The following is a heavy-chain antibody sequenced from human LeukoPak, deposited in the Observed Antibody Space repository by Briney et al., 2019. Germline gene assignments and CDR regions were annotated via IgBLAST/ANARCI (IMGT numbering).Heavy chain of an antibody. Sequence: GGSLRLSCAASGFTFDDYGMSWVRQAPGKGLEWVSGINLNGGSTGYADSVKGRFTISRDNAKNSLYLQMNSLRAEDTALYYCARLKLMVAPDYWGQGTLVTVSS. CDR2: INLNGGST. CDR1: GFTFDDYG. D-gene: IGHD2-8*01. V-gene: IGHV3-20*04. CDR3: ARLKLMVAPDY. J-gene: IGHJ4*02.